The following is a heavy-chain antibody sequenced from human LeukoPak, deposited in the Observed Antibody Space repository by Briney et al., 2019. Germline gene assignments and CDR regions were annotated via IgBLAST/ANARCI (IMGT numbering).Heavy chain of an antibody. Sequence: SETLSLTCTVSGGSISSSSYCWGWIRQPPGKGLEWIGSTYYSGSTYYNPSLKSRVTISVDTSKNQFSLNIDSVSAADTAVYYCARLRRDRLTFDGSGYNYFDYWGPGVLVTVSS. CDR2: TYYSGST. D-gene: IGHD3-22*01. CDR3: ARLRRDRLTFDGSGYNYFDY. J-gene: IGHJ4*02. CDR1: GGSISSSSYC. V-gene: IGHV4-39*07.